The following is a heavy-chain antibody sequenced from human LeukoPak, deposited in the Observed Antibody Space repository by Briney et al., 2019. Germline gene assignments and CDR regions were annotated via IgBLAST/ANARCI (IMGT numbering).Heavy chain of an antibody. J-gene: IGHJ5*02. CDR2: IYYSGST. CDR1: GGSISSYY. D-gene: IGHD2-15*01. CDR3: AREYIPIKYCSGGSCYSGWFDP. V-gene: IGHV4-59*01. Sequence: SETLSLTCTVSGGSISSYYWSWTRQPPGKGLEWIGYIYYSGSTNYNPSLKSRVTISVDTSKNQFSLKLSSVTAADTAVYYCAREYIPIKYCSGGSCYSGWFDPWGQGTLVTVSS.